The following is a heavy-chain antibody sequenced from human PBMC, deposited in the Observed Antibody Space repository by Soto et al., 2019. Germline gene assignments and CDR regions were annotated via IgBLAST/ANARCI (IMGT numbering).Heavy chain of an antibody. D-gene: IGHD2-15*01. CDR2: ISGSGGST. Sequence: GGSLRLSCAASGFTFSSYAMSWVRQAPGKGLEWVSAISGSGGSTYYADSVKGRFTISRDNSKNTLYLQMNSLRAEDTAVYYCAKGKGCSGGSCYSSYYYYGMDVWGQGTTVTVSS. V-gene: IGHV3-23*01. J-gene: IGHJ6*02. CDR1: GFTFSSYA. CDR3: AKGKGCSGGSCYSSYYYYGMDV.